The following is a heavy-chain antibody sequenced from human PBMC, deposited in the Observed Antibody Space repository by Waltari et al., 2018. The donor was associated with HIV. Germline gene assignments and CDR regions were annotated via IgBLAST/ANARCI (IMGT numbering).Heavy chain of an antibody. J-gene: IGHJ1*01. CDR3: ASGTTWLMGVLES. CDR1: GSTLSDFA. V-gene: IGHV1-3*01. D-gene: IGHD1-1*01. CDR2: INVARDGR. Sequence: QVPLVQSGPEVKRPGAPVKISCAASGSTLSDFAVHWVRQAPGQGLEWMGWINVARDGRSMSERFQGRVSLKRDTSQTTVFMELINLRSDDTAVYFCASGTTWLMGVLESWGQGTLVTVSS.